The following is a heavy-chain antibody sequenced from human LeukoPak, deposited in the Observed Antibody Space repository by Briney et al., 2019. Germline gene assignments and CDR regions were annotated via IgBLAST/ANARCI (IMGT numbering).Heavy chain of an antibody. D-gene: IGHD3-10*01. CDR1: GLTFSSYE. CDR2: ISTSGNTI. J-gene: IGHJ3*02. V-gene: IGHV3-48*03. Sequence: QPGGSLRLSCADSGLTFSSYEMNWVRQAPGKGLEWVSYISTSGNTIYYADSVKGRFTISRDNAKNSLYLQMNSLRAEDTAVYYCARPYYGSGSYYNRGVGFDIWGQGTVVSVSS. CDR3: ARPYYGSGSYYNRGVGFDI.